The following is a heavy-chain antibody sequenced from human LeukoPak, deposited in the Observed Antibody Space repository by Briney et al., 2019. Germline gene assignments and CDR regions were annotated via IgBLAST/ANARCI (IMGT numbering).Heavy chain of an antibody. CDR1: GFTFANYA. V-gene: IGHV3-64*01. CDR3: ARDFDSGWTFDY. D-gene: IGHD6-19*01. CDR2: ILTNGVTK. Sequence: GGSLRLSCVASGFTFANYAMHWARQAPGKGLEYVSSILTNGVTKNYASSVKGRFTIARDNSKNTLYLQMGSLRGDDTAVYYCARDFDSGWTFDYWGLGTLVPVSS. J-gene: IGHJ4*02.